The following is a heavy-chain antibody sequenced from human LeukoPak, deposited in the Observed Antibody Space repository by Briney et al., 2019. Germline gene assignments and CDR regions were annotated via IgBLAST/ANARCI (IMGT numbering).Heavy chain of an antibody. CDR3: ARRRGAVHNDFDY. CDR1: GYSFTSYW. D-gene: IGHD1-26*01. V-gene: IGHV5-51*01. J-gene: IGHJ4*02. CDR2: IYPGDSDT. Sequence: GGSLQISSKGSGYSFTSYWIGWGRRMPGKGLEWMGIIYPGDSDTRYSPSFQGQVTISADKSISTAYLQWSSLKASDTAMYYCARRRGAVHNDFDYWGQGTLVVVSS.